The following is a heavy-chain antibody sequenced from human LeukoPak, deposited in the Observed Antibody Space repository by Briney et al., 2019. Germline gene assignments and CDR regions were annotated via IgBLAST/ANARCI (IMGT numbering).Heavy chain of an antibody. CDR1: GGSISSYY. J-gene: IGHJ5*02. Sequence: SETLSLTCTVSGGSISSYYWSWIRQPTGKGLEWIGYIYYSGSTNYNPSLKSRVTISVDTSKNQFSLKLSSVTAADTAVYYCARGSKATFDPWGQGTLVTVSS. CDR3: ARGSKATFDP. V-gene: IGHV4-59*01. CDR2: IYYSGST.